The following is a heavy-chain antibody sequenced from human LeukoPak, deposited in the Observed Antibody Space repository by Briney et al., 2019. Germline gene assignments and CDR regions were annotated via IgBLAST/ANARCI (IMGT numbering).Heavy chain of an antibody. J-gene: IGHJ4*02. CDR2: INHSGST. CDR1: GGSFSGYY. D-gene: IGHD2-15*01. CDR3: ARSGYCSGGSCYSGYVYYFDY. Sequence: PSETLSLTCAVYGGSFSGYYWSWIRQPPGKGLEWIGEINHSGSTNYNPSLKSRVTISVDTSKNQFSLKLSSVTAADTAVYYCARSGYCSGGSCYSGYVYYFDYWGQGTLVTVSS. V-gene: IGHV4-34*01.